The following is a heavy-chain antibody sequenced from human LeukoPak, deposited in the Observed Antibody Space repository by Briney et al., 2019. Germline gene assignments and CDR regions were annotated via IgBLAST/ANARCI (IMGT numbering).Heavy chain of an antibody. D-gene: IGHD3-9*01. CDR3: ARGMTGDY. J-gene: IGHJ4*02. Sequence: PSETLSLTCAVYGGSFSGYYWSWIRQPPGKGLEWIGEINHSGSTNYNPSLKSRVTISVDTSKNQFSLKLSSVTAADTAVYYCARGMTGDYWGQGTLVTASS. V-gene: IGHV4-34*01. CDR1: GGSFSGYY. CDR2: INHSGST.